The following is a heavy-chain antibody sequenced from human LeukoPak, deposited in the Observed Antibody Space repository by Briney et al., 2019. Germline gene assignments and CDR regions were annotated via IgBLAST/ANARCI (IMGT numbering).Heavy chain of an antibody. CDR3: ARVGALSSSWLLY. J-gene: IGHJ4*02. V-gene: IGHV3-9*01. D-gene: IGHD6-13*01. Sequence: GGSLRLSCAASGFIFDDYAMHWVRQAPGKGLEWVSGISWNSGSIDYADSVKGRFTISRDNAKNSLYLQMNSLRAEDTAVYFCARVGALSSSWLLYWGQGTLVTVSS. CDR1: GFIFDDYA. CDR2: ISWNSGSI.